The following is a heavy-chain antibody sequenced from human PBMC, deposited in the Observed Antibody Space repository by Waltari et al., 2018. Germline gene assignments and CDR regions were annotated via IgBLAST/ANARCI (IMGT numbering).Heavy chain of an antibody. CDR3: ASYSPWNDH. J-gene: IGHJ4*02. CDR2: IESNTEGGTG. Sequence: EVQLVESGGGFVKPGGSLRLSCVASGFTFTDAWMSWVRQAQGKGLEWVGRIESNTEGGTGEYASPAKYRCTISRDDSKNTLYWQMNSLQCEDTAVYYCASYSPWNDHWGQGTLVTVSS. V-gene: IGHV3-15*04. D-gene: IGHD1-1*01. CDR1: GFTFTDAW.